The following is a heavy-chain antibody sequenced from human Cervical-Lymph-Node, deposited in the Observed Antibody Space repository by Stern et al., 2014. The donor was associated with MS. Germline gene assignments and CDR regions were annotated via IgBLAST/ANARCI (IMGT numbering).Heavy chain of an antibody. CDR3: ARASTTANNYYDGVDV. CDR1: GYTFTDYY. D-gene: IGHD1-1*01. V-gene: IGHV1-2*04. CDR2: INPNNGGT. Sequence: VQLVESGAEVKNPGASVKVSCKASGYTFTDYYMQWMRQAPGQGLEWMGWINPNNGGTNSAQKFQGWVPMTRDTSTSTAYMELSRLRSDDTAIYYCARASTTANNYYDGVDVWGQGTTVTVTS. J-gene: IGHJ6*02.